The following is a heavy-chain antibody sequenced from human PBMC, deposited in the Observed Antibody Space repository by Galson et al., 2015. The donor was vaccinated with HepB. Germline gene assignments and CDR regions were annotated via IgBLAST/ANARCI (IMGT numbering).Heavy chain of an antibody. CDR3: ATGPIFGVVHIQLDY. J-gene: IGHJ4*02. CDR1: GYTLTELS. V-gene: IGHV1-24*01. Sequence: SVKVSCKVSGYTLTELSMHWVRQAPGKGLEWMGGFDPEDGETIYAQKFQGRVTMTEDTSTDTAYMELSSLRSEDTAVYYCATGPIFGVVHIQLDYWGQGTLVTVSS. CDR2: FDPEDGET. D-gene: IGHD3-3*01.